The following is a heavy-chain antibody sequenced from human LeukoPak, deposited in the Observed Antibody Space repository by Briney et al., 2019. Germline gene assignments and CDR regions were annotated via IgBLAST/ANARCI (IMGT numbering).Heavy chain of an antibody. D-gene: IGHD3-10*01. J-gene: IGHJ4*02. V-gene: IGHV4-34*01. CDR1: GGSFSGYY. CDR3: ARHYGSGSYSHFDY. CDR2: INHSGST. Sequence: SETLSLTCAVYGGSFSGYYWSWIRQPPGKGLEWIGEINHSGSTNYNPSLKSRVTISVDTSKNQFSLKLSSVTAADTAVYYCARHYGSGSYSHFDYWGQGTLVTVSS.